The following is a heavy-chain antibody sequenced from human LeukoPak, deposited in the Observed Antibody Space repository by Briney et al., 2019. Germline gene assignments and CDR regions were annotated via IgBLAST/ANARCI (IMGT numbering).Heavy chain of an antibody. D-gene: IGHD1-1*01. J-gene: IGHJ4*02. CDR2: ISYDGSNK. Sequence: PGGSLRLSCAASGFTFSSYAMSWVRQAPGKGLEWVAVISYDGSNKYYADSVKGRFTISRDNSKNTLYLQMNSLRAEDTAVYYCAERGGPYYFDYWGQGTLVTVSS. CDR1: GFTFSSYA. V-gene: IGHV3-30-3*01. CDR3: AERGGPYYFDY.